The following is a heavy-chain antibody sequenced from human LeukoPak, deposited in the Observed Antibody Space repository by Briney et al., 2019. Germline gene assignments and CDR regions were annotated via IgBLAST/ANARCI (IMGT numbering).Heavy chain of an antibody. CDR3: ATARNNYDSSGYSALDY. J-gene: IGHJ4*02. Sequence: GGSLRLSCEASEFIFSSYGMQWVRQAPGKGLEWVACIWYDGSNKYHAHSVKGRFTICRDNSKSTLYLQRNSLRAEDTAVYYCATARNNYDSSGYSALDYWGQGTLVTVSS. V-gene: IGHV3-30*02. D-gene: IGHD3-22*01. CDR1: EFIFSSYG. CDR2: IWYDGSNK.